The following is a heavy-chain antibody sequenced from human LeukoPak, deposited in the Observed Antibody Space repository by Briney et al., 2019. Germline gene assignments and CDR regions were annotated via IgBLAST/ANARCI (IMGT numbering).Heavy chain of an antibody. V-gene: IGHV4-59*01. CDR3: ARLKNYGGNGH. Sequence: PSETLSLTCSVSGDSISSSYWSWIRQPPGKGLEWIGHFFYGGSTSYNPSLESRVTISVDTSKNQFYLNLNSVSAADTAFYYCARLKNYGGNGHWGQGILVTVSS. J-gene: IGHJ4*02. D-gene: IGHD4-23*01. CDR2: FFYGGST. CDR1: GDSISSSY.